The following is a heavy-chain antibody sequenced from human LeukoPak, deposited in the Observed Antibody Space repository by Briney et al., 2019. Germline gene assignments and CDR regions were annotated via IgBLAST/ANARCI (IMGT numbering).Heavy chain of an antibody. V-gene: IGHV3-72*01. D-gene: IGHD1-26*01. CDR1: GFIFSDHY. CDR2: SKNKIFSYTK. CDR3: ARGRGGTYRPSFDY. Sequence: GGSLRRSCEASGFIFSDHYIDWVRQAPGKGLEWVGRSKNKIFSYTKEYAPSVEGRFTISRDDAKTSLYLQMNSLKTEDTAVYYCARGRGGTYRPSFDYWGQGTLVTVSS. J-gene: IGHJ4*02.